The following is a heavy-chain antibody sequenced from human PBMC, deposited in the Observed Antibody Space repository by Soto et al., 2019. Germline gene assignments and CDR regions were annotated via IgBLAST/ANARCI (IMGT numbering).Heavy chain of an antibody. D-gene: IGHD5-18*01. J-gene: IGHJ3*02. CDR3: ARDGYSYGPGTFDI. CDR2: ISSTSNYI. CDR1: GFTFSSYS. V-gene: IGHV3-21*01. Sequence: ESGGGLVKPGGSLRLSCAASGFTFSSYSVNWVRQAPGKGLEWVSSISSTSNYIYYADSVKGRFTISRDNAKNSLYLQMNSLRAEDTAMYYCARDGYSYGPGTFDIWGQGTMVTVSS.